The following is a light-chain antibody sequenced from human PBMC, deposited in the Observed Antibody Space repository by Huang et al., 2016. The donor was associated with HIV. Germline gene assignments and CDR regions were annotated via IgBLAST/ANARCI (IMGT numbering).Light chain of an antibody. V-gene: IGKV1-9*01. CDR3: QQVKSYPLT. J-gene: IGKJ4*01. Sequence: IQLTQSPSSLSASVGDRVTITCRPSQGISSYLAWYQQKTGKAPKLLVYAASTLQSGVPSRFSGSGSGTDFTLTISSLQPEDFATYYCQQVKSYPLTFGGGTKVEIK. CDR1: QGISSY. CDR2: AAS.